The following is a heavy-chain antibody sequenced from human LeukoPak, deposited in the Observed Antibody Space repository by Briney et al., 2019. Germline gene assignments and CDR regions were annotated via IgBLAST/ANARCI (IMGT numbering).Heavy chain of an antibody. Sequence: PSETLSLTCTVSGGSISSYYWSWIRQPPGKGLEWIGYIYYCGSTNYNPSLKSRVTISVDTSKNQFSLKLSSVTAADTAVYYCARGDSSGWSHYYFDYRGQGTLVTVSS. V-gene: IGHV4-59*01. CDR3: ARGDSSGWSHYYFDY. CDR1: GGSISSYY. J-gene: IGHJ4*02. D-gene: IGHD6-19*01. CDR2: IYYCGST.